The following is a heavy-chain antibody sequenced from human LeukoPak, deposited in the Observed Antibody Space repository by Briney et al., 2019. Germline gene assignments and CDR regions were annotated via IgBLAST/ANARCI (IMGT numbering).Heavy chain of an antibody. CDR1: GYSISSGYY. V-gene: IGHV4-38-2*01. J-gene: IGHJ5*02. Sequence: PSETLSLTCAVSGYSISSGYYWGWIRQPPGKGLEWIGSIYHSGSTYYIPSLKSRVTISVDTSKDQFSLKLSSVRAAVRAVYYGAKDYVGGGEYVGENWFDPWGQGTLVTVSS. CDR2: IYHSGST. D-gene: IGHD3-16*01. CDR3: AKDYVGGGEYVGENWFDP.